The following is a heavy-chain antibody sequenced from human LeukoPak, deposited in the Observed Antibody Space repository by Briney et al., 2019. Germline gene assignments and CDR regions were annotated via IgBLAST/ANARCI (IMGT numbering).Heavy chain of an antibody. J-gene: IGHJ5*02. CDR3: ARDLRIAACPFSCGFDP. V-gene: IGHV1-2*02. CDR1: GYTFTGYY. D-gene: IGHD6-6*01. CDR2: INPNSGGT. Sequence: GASVKVSCKASGYTFTGYYMHWVRQAPGQGLEWMGWINPNSGGTNYAQKFQGRVTMTRDTSISTAYMELSRLRSDDTAVYYCARDLRIAACPFSCGFDPWGQGTLVTVSS.